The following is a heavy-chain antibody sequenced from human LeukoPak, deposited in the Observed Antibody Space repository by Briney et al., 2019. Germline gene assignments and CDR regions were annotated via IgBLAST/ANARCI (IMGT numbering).Heavy chain of an antibody. J-gene: IGHJ4*02. CDR1: GYTFINYW. V-gene: IGHV5-51*01. CDR2: IYPGDSDT. D-gene: IGHD1-26*01. CDR3: ARPSNSGSYTSWDFDY. Sequence: GESLKISCKGSGYTFINYWIAWVRQMPGKGLEWMGIIYPGDSDTRYIPSFQGQVTISVDKSISTAYLQWSSLKASDTAMYYCARPSNSGSYTSWDFDYWGQGTLVTVSS.